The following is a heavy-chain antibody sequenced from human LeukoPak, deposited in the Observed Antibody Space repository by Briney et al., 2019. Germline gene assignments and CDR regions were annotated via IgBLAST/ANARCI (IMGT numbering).Heavy chain of an antibody. D-gene: IGHD3-22*01. CDR1: GGSITSYY. CDR3: AGSYFYDGNRYFDY. Sequence: SETLSLTCNDSGGSITSYYWNWIRQPPGKGLEWIGYIYYTGSTNSNPSLRSRVTMSLDTSKNQFSLKLSSVTATDTARYYCAGSYFYDGNRYFDYWGQGALVTVSS. CDR2: IYYTGST. V-gene: IGHV4-59*08. J-gene: IGHJ4*02.